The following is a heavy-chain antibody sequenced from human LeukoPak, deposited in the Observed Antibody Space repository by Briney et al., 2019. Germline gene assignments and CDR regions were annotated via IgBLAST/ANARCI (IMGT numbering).Heavy chain of an antibody. CDR2: ITGGSYTI. CDR1: GFTFSSYS. CDR3: TRVEETATTAAIIRKYSYYYYYMDV. Sequence: HAGGSLRLSCAASGFTFSSYSMNWVRQAPGKGLEWVSYITGGSYTIYYAQSVRGRFTISRDNAKNSLYLQMSSLRAEDTAVYYCTRVEETATTAAIIRKYSYYYYYMDVWGKGNTVTVSS. V-gene: IGHV3-48*04. J-gene: IGHJ6*03. D-gene: IGHD4-11*01.